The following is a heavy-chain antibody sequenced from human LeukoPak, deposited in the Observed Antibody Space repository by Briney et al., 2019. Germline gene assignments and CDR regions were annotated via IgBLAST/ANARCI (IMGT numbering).Heavy chain of an antibody. J-gene: IGHJ3*02. CDR3: ARVFRSSYYNLDAFDI. Sequence: GGSLRLPCAASGFTFSSYAMHWVRQAPGKGLEWVAFIRYDGSNKYYADSVKGRFTISRDNAKNSLYLQMNSLRAEDTAVYYCARVFRSSYYNLDAFDIWGQGTMVTVSS. CDR2: IRYDGSNK. V-gene: IGHV3-30*02. D-gene: IGHD1-26*01. CDR1: GFTFSSYA.